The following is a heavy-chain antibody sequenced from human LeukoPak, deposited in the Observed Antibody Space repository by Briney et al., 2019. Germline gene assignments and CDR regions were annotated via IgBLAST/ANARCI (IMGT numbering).Heavy chain of an antibody. D-gene: IGHD3-3*01. Sequence: ASVKVSCKASGYTFTSYGISWVRQAPGQGLEWMGWISGYNGNPKYAQKLQGRVTMTTDTSTSTAYMELSSLRSEDTAVYYCAGDYDFWSGYPTHFDYWGQGTLVTVSS. CDR2: ISGYNGNP. CDR1: GYTFTSYG. J-gene: IGHJ4*02. V-gene: IGHV1-18*01. CDR3: AGDYDFWSGYPTHFDY.